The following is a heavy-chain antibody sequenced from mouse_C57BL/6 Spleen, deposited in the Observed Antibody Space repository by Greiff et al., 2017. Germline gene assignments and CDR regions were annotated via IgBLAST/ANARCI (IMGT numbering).Heavy chain of an antibody. CDR1: GFTFSDYY. Sequence: EVQLVESEGGLVQPGSSMKLSCTASGFTFSDYYMAWVRQVPEKGLEWVANINYDGSSTYYLDSLKSRFIISRDNAKNILYLQMSSLKSEDTATYYCARGGLLLRYWYFDVWGTGTTVTVSS. J-gene: IGHJ1*03. D-gene: IGHD1-1*01. V-gene: IGHV5-16*01. CDR3: ARGGLLLRYWYFDV. CDR2: INYDGSST.